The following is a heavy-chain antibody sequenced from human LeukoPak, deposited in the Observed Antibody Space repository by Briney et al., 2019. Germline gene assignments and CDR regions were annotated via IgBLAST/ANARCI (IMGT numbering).Heavy chain of an antibody. D-gene: IGHD3-22*01. Sequence: PSGGSLRLSCAASGFTFSSYGMHWFRQAPGKGLEWVGFIRSKAYGGTTEYAASVKGRFTISRDDSKSIAYLQMNSLKTEDTAVYYCTRGHYYDSSPFDYWGQGTLVTVSS. V-gene: IGHV3-49*03. CDR2: IRSKAYGGTT. CDR3: TRGHYYDSSPFDY. J-gene: IGHJ4*02. CDR1: GFTFSSYG.